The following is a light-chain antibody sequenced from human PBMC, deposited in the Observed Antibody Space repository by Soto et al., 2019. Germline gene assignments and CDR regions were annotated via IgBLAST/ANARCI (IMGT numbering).Light chain of an antibody. CDR2: GAS. V-gene: IGKV3-20*01. CDR1: QSVSSNY. J-gene: IGKJ2*01. CDR3: QQYGRSPPYT. Sequence: EIVLTQSPGTLSLSPGERATLSCRASQSVSSNYLAWYQQKPGQAPRLLIYGASSRATGIPDRFSGSGSGTEFTLTISRMEPEYFAVYYCQQYGRSPPYTFGQGTKLEIK.